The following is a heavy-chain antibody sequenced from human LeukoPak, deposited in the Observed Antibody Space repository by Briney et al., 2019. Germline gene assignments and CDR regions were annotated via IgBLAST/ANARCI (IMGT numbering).Heavy chain of an antibody. CDR2: IWYDGSNK. CDR1: GFTFSSYG. V-gene: IGHV3-33*01. Sequence: GGPLRLSCAASGFTFSSYGMHWVRQAPGKGLEWVAVIWYDGSNKCYADSVKGRFTISRDNSKNTLYLQMNSLRAEDTAVYYCARGGAGTNNWFDPWGQGTLVTVSS. CDR3: ARGGAGTNNWFDP. J-gene: IGHJ5*02. D-gene: IGHD6-13*01.